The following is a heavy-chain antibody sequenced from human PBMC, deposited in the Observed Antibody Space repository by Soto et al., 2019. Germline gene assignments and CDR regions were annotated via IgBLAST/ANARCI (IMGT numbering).Heavy chain of an antibody. CDR2: ISNDGNNK. D-gene: IGHD2-15*01. CDR1: GFTIRSYG. Sequence: GGTLRLSCATSGFTIRSYGMHWVRQAPDKGLEWRGVISNDGNNKIFADSVKGRLTLSRDKARNTPFLHINSLSADYTAFYFSTTNPLACSGGACPLYYSYGMDFWGQGTMVTVSS. V-gene: IGHV3-30*03. CDR3: TTNPLACSGGACPLYYSYGMDF. J-gene: IGHJ6*02.